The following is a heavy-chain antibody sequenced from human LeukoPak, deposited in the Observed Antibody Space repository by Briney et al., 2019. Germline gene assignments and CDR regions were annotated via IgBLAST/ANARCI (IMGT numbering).Heavy chain of an antibody. Sequence: GGSLRLSCAASGFTFSDYAVSWVRQAPGKGLDWVSGISGSDGSTYCADSVKGRFTISRDNSKNTLYLQMNSLRAEDTAVYYCAKVSVPAAIHFPYDYWGQGTLVTVSS. CDR1: GFTFSDYA. CDR2: ISGSDGST. CDR3: AKVSVPAAIHFPYDY. V-gene: IGHV3-23*01. J-gene: IGHJ4*02. D-gene: IGHD2-2*01.